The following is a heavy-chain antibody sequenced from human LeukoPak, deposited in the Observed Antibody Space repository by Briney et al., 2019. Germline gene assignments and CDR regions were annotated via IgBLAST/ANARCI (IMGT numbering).Heavy chain of an antibody. CDR2: ISTSSSYI. V-gene: IGHV3-21*01. Sequence: GGSLRLSCAASGFTFSSYGMNWVRQAPGKGLEWVSFISTSSSYIYFADSVKGRVTISRDNAKNSLYLQMNSLRAEDTAVYYCARGWGVDYWGQGTLVTVSS. CDR1: GFTFSSYG. CDR3: ARGWGVDY. D-gene: IGHD3-16*01. J-gene: IGHJ4*01.